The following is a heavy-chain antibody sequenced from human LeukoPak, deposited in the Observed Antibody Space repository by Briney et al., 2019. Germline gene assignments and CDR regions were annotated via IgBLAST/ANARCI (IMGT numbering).Heavy chain of an antibody. CDR3: ARHGSGYYYSSFDY. CDR1: GGSFSGYY. CDR2: INHSGST. V-gene: IGHV4-34*01. D-gene: IGHD3-22*01. Sequence: SETLSLTCAVYGGSFSGYYWSWTRQPPGKGLEWIGEINHSGSTNYNPSLKSRVTISVDTSKNQFSLKLSSVTAADTAVYYCARHGSGYYYSSFDYWGQGTLVTVSS. J-gene: IGHJ4*02.